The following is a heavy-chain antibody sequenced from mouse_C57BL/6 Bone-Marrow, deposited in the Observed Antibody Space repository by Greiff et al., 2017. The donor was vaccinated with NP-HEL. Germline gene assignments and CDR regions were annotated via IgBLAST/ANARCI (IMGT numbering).Heavy chain of an antibody. CDR3: ARSLGRLHAMDY. D-gene: IGHD4-1*01. J-gene: IGHJ4*01. CDR2: IHPSTGGT. V-gene: IGHV1-42*01. Sequence: EVKLMESGPELVKPGASVKISCKASGYSFTGYYMNWVKQSPEKSLEWIGEIHPSTGGTTYNQKFKAKATLTVDKSSSTAYMQLKSLTSEDSAVYYCARSLGRLHAMDYWGQGTSVTVSS. CDR1: GYSFTGYY.